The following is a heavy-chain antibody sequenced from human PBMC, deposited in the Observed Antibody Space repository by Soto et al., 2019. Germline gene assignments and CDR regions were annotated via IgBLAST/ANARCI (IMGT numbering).Heavy chain of an antibody. CDR2: IYYSGST. V-gene: IGHV4-59*01. D-gene: IGHD3-9*01. Sequence: PSETLSLTCTVSGGSISSYYWSWIRQPPGKGLEWIGYIYYSGSTNYNPSLKSRVTISVDTSKNQFSLKLSSVTAADTAVYYCGRGFGYYISYFAYGAQGPLVPVSS. CDR1: GGSISSYY. CDR3: GRGFGYYISYFAY. J-gene: IGHJ4*02.